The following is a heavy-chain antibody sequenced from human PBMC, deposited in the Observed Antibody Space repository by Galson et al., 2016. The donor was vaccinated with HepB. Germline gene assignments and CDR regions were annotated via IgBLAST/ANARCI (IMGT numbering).Heavy chain of an antibody. CDR3: AKDPYYYGSGGYYFDY. V-gene: IGHV3-30*18. J-gene: IGHJ4*02. CDR2: ITYDGNKQ. D-gene: IGHD3-10*01. CDR1: GFRFSSYG. Sequence: SLRLSCAASGFRFSSYGMHWVRQAPGKGLKWVAVITYDGNKQYYADCVQGRVTISRDKSKNTLYLQMDSLKVEDTAVYYCAKDPYYYGSGGYYFDYWGQGTQVTVSS.